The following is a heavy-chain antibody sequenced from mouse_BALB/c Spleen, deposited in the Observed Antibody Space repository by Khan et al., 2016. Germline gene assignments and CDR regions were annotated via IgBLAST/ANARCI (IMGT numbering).Heavy chain of an antibody. J-gene: IGHJ4*01. D-gene: IGHD1-2*01. V-gene: IGHV3-2*02. CDR2: ISYSGST. CDR3: ARTPTAYYAMDY. CDR1: GYSITSDYA. Sequence: DVQLQESGPGLVKPSQSLSLTCTVTGYSITSDYAWNWIRQFPGNKLEWMGYISYSGSTRYYPSLKSRISITRDTSKNQFFLQLNSVTTEDTATYYCARTPTAYYAMDYWGQGTSVTVSS.